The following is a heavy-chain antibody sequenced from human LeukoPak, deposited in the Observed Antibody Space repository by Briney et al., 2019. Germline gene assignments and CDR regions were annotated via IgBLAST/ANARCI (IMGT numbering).Heavy chain of an antibody. CDR3: ARLNYDNTSYYSNYFEY. Sequence: GGSLRLSCAVSGSTFRNYGMSWVRQAPGKGLEWVSSINNSGGATYYADSVKGRFTISRDNSKHTVFLQMNSLRAEDTAVYYCARLNYDNTSYYSNYFEYWGQGTLVTVSS. CDR1: GSTFRNYG. CDR2: INNSGGAT. D-gene: IGHD3-22*01. V-gene: IGHV3-23*01. J-gene: IGHJ4*02.